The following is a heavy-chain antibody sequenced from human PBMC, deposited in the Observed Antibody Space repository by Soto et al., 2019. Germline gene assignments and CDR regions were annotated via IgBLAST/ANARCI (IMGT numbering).Heavy chain of an antibody. CDR1: GVSISGGSFY. V-gene: IGHV4-31*03. J-gene: IGHJ4*02. CDR3: ARAFYYDTRGYYSQYFDY. D-gene: IGHD3-22*01. CDR2: IHYSGST. Sequence: QVQLQESGPGLVKPSQTLSLTCTVSGVSISGGSFYWSWIRQYPGKGLEWMGNIHYSGSTYHNPSLKSRVTISVDTSKNQFSLRLSSVTAADTAVFYCARAFYYDTRGYYSQYFDYWGRGTLVTVSS.